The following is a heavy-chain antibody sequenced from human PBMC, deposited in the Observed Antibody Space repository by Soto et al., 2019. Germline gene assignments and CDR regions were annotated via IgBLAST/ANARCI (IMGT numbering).Heavy chain of an antibody. D-gene: IGHD3-16*01. CDR3: ARIQGWGFDY. Sequence: QVRLVESGGGLVKPGGSLRLSCAASGFTFSDYYMSWIRQAPGKGLEWVSYITSSAGAMYYEDSVKGRFTISRDNAKNSLYLQMNTLRAEDTAVYYCARIQGWGFDYWGQGPWSPSPQ. CDR2: ITSSAGAM. CDR1: GFTFSDYY. J-gene: IGHJ4*02. V-gene: IGHV3-11*01.